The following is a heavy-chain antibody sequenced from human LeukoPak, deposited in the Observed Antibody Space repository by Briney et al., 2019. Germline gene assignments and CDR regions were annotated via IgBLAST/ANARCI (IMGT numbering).Heavy chain of an antibody. CDR2: ISYDGSNK. Sequence: GGSLRLSCSASGFTFSSYAMHWVRQAPGKGLEWVAVISYDGSNKYYADSVKGRFTISRDNSKNTLYLQMNSLRAEDTAVYYCARDGEVAYFDYWGQGTLVTVSS. CDR1: GFTFSSYA. CDR3: ARDGEVAYFDY. D-gene: IGHD3-10*01. J-gene: IGHJ4*02. V-gene: IGHV3-30-3*01.